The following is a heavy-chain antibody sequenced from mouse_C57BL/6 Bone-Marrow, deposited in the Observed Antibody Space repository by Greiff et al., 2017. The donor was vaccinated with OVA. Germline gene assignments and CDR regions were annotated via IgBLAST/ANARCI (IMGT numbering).Heavy chain of an antibody. D-gene: IGHD1-1*01. CDR1: GYTFTDHT. CDR2: IYPRDGST. CDR3: KRAVVATDWYFDV. Sequence: QVQLQQSDAELVKPGALVKISCKVSGYTFTDHTIHWMKQRPEQGLEWIGYIYPRDGSTKYNEKFKGKATLTADKSSSTAYMQLNSLTSEDSAVYFCKRAVVATDWYFDVWGTGTTVTVSS. V-gene: IGHV1-78*01. J-gene: IGHJ1*03.